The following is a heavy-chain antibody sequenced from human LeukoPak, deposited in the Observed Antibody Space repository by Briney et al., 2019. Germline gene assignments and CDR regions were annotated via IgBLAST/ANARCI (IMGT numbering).Heavy chain of an antibody. CDR1: GGSISSGSYH. D-gene: IGHD2-21*01. J-gene: IGHJ3*02. CDR3: ARAIRVRVRDAFDI. Sequence: SETLSLTCTVSGGSISSGSYHWSWIRQPAGKALEWIGRIYPSGSTNYDPSLKSRVTISVDTSKNQFSLKLSSVTAADTAVYYCARAIRVRVRDAFDIWGQGTMVTVSS. CDR2: IYPSGST. V-gene: IGHV4-61*02.